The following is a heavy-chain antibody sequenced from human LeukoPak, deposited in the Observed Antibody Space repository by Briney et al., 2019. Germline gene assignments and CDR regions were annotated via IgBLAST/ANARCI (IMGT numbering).Heavy chain of an antibody. CDR1: GGPISSGDYY. V-gene: IGHV4-39*01. Sequence: PAETLSLTCTVTGGPISSGDYYWSWLRQPPGKGLEWIASIYSGGMTFYSPSLKSRLTISADTSRNHFSLRLSSVTAADTALYFCARHFDRPTAYFDSWGQGSLVTVSS. CDR2: IYSGGMT. CDR3: ARHFDRPTAYFDS. J-gene: IGHJ4*02.